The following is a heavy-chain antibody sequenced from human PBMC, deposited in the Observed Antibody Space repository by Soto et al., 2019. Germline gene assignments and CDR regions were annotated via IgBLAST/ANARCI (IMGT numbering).Heavy chain of an antibody. J-gene: IGHJ5*02. CDR2: ISESGST. CDR3: ARELRARFDP. CDR1: GGSISSGGYS. Sequence: SETLSLTCAVSGGSISSGGYSWSWIRQTPGKGLEWIGYISESGSTNYNKSLKSRVTISADRSKNHVSLRVTSVTAADTAIYYCARELRARFDPWGQGILVTVSS. D-gene: IGHD3-3*01. V-gene: IGHV4-30-2*01.